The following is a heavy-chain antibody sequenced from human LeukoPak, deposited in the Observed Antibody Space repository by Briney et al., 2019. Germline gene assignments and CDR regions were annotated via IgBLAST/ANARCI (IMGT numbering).Heavy chain of an antibody. Sequence: PSETLSLTCTVSGGSISSYYWSWIRQPPGKGLEWIGYIYYSGSTNYNPSLKSRVTISVDTSKNQFSLKLSSVTAADTAVYYCARHTSGSYSALDYWDQGTLVTVSS. CDR2: IYYSGST. CDR1: GGSISSYY. D-gene: IGHD1-26*01. J-gene: IGHJ4*02. V-gene: IGHV4-59*08. CDR3: ARHTSGSYSALDY.